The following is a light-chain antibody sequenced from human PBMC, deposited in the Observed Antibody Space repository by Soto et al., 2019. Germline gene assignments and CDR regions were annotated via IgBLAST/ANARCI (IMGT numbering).Light chain of an antibody. CDR3: QQANSFPIT. J-gene: IGKJ5*01. CDR1: QGMGND. V-gene: IGKV1-17*01. CDR2: AAS. Sequence: IQMTQSPSSLSSSLGDRVTITCRASQGMGNDLGWYQQKPGKAPKRLIYAASSLQSGVPSRFSVIVSGTDGTLTISRLKKEDVTTYDCQQANSFPITFGQGTRLEIK.